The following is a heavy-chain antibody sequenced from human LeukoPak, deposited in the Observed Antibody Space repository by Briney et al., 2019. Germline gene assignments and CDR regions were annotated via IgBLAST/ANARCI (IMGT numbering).Heavy chain of an antibody. CDR2: INRNGGST. CDR1: GFTFDDYG. D-gene: IGHD2-8*01. Sequence: GGSLRLSCEASGFTFDDYGMSWVRQPPGKGLEWVSGINRNGGSTVYADSVKGRFTISRDNAKNSHFLQMNSLRVEDTALYYCARGFRNGPFDCWGQGTPVTVSS. CDR3: ARGFRNGPFDC. V-gene: IGHV3-20*04. J-gene: IGHJ4*02.